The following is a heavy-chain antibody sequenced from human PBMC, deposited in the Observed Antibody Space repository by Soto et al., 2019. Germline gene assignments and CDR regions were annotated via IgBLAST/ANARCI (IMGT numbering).Heavy chain of an antibody. CDR1: GFTFSSFA. Sequence: HPGGSLRLSCAASGFTFSSFAMHWVRQAPGKGLEWVAVMSFDGGNKYYADSVKGRFTISRDDSKNTLYLQMSNLSAEDTAVYYCARGATTVTTLDYWGQGTLVTVSS. V-gene: IGHV3-30-3*01. CDR2: MSFDGGNK. J-gene: IGHJ4*02. D-gene: IGHD4-17*01. CDR3: ARGATTVTTLDY.